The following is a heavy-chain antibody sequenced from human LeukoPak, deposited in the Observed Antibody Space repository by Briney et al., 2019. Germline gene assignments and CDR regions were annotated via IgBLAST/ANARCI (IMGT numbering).Heavy chain of an antibody. V-gene: IGHV1-2*02. CDR1: GYTFTDYY. D-gene: IGHD4-17*01. Sequence: GASVKASCKASGYTFTDYYIHWVRQAPGQGLEWMGWINSNSGGTNYAQKFQGRVTMTRDTSISTAYMELSRLRSDDTAVYYCARTNTPTVTTEYWGQGTLVTVSS. J-gene: IGHJ4*02. CDR2: INSNSGGT. CDR3: ARTNTPTVTTEY.